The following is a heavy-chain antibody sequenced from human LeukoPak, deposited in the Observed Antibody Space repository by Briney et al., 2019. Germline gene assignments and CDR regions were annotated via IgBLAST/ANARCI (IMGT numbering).Heavy chain of an antibody. CDR1: GFNFDRYT. CDR3: AKELDTMFFDY. V-gene: IGHV3-43*01. Sequence: QTGGSLRLSCATSGFNFDRYTIHWVRQAPGKGLEWVSLAGWAGGTTFYSDSVRGRFTISRDSGRKSVYLQMNSLTTDDTAFYFCAKELDTMFFDYWGQGALVPVSS. CDR2: AGWAGGTT. D-gene: IGHD3-10*02. J-gene: IGHJ4*02.